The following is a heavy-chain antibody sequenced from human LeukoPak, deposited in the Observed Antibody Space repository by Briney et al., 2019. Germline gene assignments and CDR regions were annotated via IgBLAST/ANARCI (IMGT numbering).Heavy chain of an antibody. V-gene: IGHV3-74*01. Sequence: GGSLRLSCAASGFTFSSYWMHWIRQLPGKGLVWVSRINTDGSSTSYADSVKGRFTISRDNAKNTLYLQMNSLGAEDTAVYYCARDRPGGFDPWGQGTLVTVSS. D-gene: IGHD3-16*01. CDR2: INTDGSST. CDR1: GFTFSSYW. J-gene: IGHJ5*02. CDR3: ARDRPGGFDP.